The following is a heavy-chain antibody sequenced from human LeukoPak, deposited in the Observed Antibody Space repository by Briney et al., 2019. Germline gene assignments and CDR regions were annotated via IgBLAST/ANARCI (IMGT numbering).Heavy chain of an antibody. CDR2: LQSDGNNR. CDR1: GFTLSRYA. V-gene: IGHV3-30*02. Sequence: GGSLRLSCAASGFTLSRYATHWVRQAPGKGLEWVAFLQSDGNNRYYADSVKGRFTISRDNSKNTLFLQMSSLRAEDTAVYYCAKNWATYYFDYWGQGTLVTVSS. CDR3: AKNWATYYFDY. D-gene: IGHD3-16*01. J-gene: IGHJ4*02.